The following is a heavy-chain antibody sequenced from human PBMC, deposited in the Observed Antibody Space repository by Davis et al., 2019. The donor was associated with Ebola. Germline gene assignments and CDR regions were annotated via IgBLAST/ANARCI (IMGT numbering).Heavy chain of an antibody. Sequence: PSETLSLTCAVSGGSISSGGYSWSWIRQPPGKGLEWIGYIYHSGSTYYNPSLKSRVTISVDRSKNQFSLKLSSVTAADTAVYYCARERRVRYYGSGSFVDYWGQGTLVTVSS. CDR3: ARERRVRYYGSGSFVDY. D-gene: IGHD3-10*01. J-gene: IGHJ4*02. V-gene: IGHV4-30-2*01. CDR2: IYHSGST. CDR1: GGSISSGGYS.